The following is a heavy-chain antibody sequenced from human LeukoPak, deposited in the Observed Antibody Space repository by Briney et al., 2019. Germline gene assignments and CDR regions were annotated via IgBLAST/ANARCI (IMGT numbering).Heavy chain of an antibody. Sequence: PGGSLRLSCAASGFTFSSYAMHWVRQAPGKGLEWVAYIKQDGSEKHYVDSVKGRFTISRDNAKNSLYLQMNSLRAEDTAVYYCARDRLGTWYYFDSWGQGSLVTVSS. J-gene: IGHJ4*02. CDR1: GFTFSSYA. D-gene: IGHD6-13*01. CDR2: IKQDGSEK. CDR3: ARDRLGTWYYFDS. V-gene: IGHV3-7*01.